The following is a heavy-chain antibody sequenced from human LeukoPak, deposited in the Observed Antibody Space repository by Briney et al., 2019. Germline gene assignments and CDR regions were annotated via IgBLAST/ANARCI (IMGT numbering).Heavy chain of an antibody. CDR1: GFTVSGNY. V-gene: IGHV3-66*01. D-gene: IGHD3-10*01. J-gene: IGHJ4*02. Sequence: HPGGSLRLSCAASGFTVSGNYMSWVRQAPGKGLEWLSVIHRGGNTYYADSVKGRFTISRDGSKNTVFLQMDSLRAEDTAVYYCARDPGYGLGVDYGDYWGQGTLVTVSS. CDR2: IHRGGNT. CDR3: ARDPGYGLGVDYGDY.